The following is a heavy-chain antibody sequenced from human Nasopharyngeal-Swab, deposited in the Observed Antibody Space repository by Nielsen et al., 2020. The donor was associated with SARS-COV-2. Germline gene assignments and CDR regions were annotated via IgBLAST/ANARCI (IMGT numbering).Heavy chain of an antibody. J-gene: IGHJ3*02. CDR1: GGSISSGDYY. CDR3: ARELSDYYDSSGYQRPADAFDI. CDR2: IYYSGST. V-gene: IGHV4-30-4*01. D-gene: IGHD3-22*01. Sequence: LRLSFPVSGGSISSGDYYWSWIRQPPGKGLEWIWYIYYSGSTYYKPSLNNRVTISVDTSKNQFSLKLSSVTAADTAVYYWARELSDYYDSSGYQRPADAFDIWGQGTMVTVSS.